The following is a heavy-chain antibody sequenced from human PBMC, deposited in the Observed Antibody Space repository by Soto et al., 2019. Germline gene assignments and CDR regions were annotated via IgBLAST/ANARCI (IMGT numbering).Heavy chain of an antibody. J-gene: IGHJ4*02. D-gene: IGHD4-17*01. CDR2: IYYSGST. V-gene: IGHV4-59*01. CDR1: GGSISSYY. CDR3: ASLSGDYGFIDY. Sequence: PSETLSLTCTVSGGSISSYYWSWIRQPPGKGLEWIGYIYYSGSTNYNPSLKSRVTISVDTSKNQFSLKLSSVTAADTAVYYCASLSGDYGFIDYWGQGTLVTVSS.